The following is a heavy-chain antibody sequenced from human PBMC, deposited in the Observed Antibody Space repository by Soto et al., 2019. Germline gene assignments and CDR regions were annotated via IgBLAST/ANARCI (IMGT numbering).Heavy chain of an antibody. CDR1: GGSISRYY. Sequence: SETLSLTCTVSGGSISRYYWSWIRQPPGKGLEWIGYIYYSGSTNYNPSLKSRVTISVDTSKNQFSRKLSSVTAADTAVYYCARGYGLGNYDYWGQGTLVTVSS. J-gene: IGHJ4*02. CDR2: IYYSGST. V-gene: IGHV4-59*01. CDR3: ARGYGLGNYDY. D-gene: IGHD7-27*01.